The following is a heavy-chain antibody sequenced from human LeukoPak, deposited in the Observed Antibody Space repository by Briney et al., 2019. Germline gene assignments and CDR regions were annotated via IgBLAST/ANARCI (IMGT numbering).Heavy chain of an antibody. D-gene: IGHD4-17*01. CDR3: AISIDFDYGDYYFDY. V-gene: IGHV4-61*02. J-gene: IGHJ4*02. CDR2: IYTSGST. CDR1: GGSFSSGSYY. Sequence: SQTLSLTCTVSGGSFSSGSYYWSWIRQPAGMGLEWIGRIYTSGSTNYNPSLNRRVTISLDTSKIQFSLKLSSVTAADTAVYYCAISIDFDYGDYYFDYCGEGALVTISS.